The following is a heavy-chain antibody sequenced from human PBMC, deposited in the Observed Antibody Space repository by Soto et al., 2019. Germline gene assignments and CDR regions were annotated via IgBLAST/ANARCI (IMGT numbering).Heavy chain of an antibody. V-gene: IGHV5-51*01. CDR1: GYMFSSYW. Sequence: GESLKISCNGSGYMFSSYWIGWVRQMPGKGLEWMGSIYPADSDTRYSPSFEGQVTISADKSISTAYLQMNSQTADDTAVYYCAKDQASGQGSFDSWGQGTLVTVSS. CDR3: AKDQASGQGSFDS. D-gene: IGHD2-15*01. CDR2: IYPADSDT. J-gene: IGHJ4*03.